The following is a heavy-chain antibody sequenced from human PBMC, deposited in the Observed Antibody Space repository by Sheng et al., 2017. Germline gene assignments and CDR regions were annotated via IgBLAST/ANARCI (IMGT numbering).Heavy chain of an antibody. J-gene: IGHJ6*03. CDR2: IYSGGST. CDR3: ALSAGSSWYYYYYMDV. V-gene: IGHV3-53*04. CDR1: GFTVSSNY. D-gene: IGHD6-13*01. Sequence: EVQLVESGGGLVQPGGSLRLSCAASGFTVSSNYMSWVRQAPGKGLEWVSVIYSGGSTYYADSVKGRFTISRHNSKNTLYLQMNSLRAEDTAVYYCALSAGSSWYYYYYMDVWGKGTTVTVSS.